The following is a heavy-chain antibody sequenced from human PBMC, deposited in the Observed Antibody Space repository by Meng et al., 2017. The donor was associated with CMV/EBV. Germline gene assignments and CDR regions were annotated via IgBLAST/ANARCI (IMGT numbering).Heavy chain of an antibody. CDR1: GYTFTGYY. Sequence: QVQVVQVCAVVKTTGDAVKVCCKASGYTFTGYYIHWVRQAPGQGLEWMGWSNPNSGGTYSEQKFKGRVTMTRDTSISIAYMELSRLTSDDTTVYYCARDRVAVAGKHWFDSWGQGTLVTVSS. D-gene: IGHD6-19*01. CDR2: SNPNSGGT. J-gene: IGHJ5*01. CDR3: ARDRVAVAGKHWFDS. V-gene: IGHV1-2*02.